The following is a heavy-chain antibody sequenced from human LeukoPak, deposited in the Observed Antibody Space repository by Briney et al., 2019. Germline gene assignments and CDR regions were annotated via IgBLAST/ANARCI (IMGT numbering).Heavy chain of an antibody. J-gene: IGHJ4*02. CDR1: GYTFTSYA. V-gene: IGHV1-2*02. CDR3: ARKFSATYYN. CDR2: INTNTGGT. D-gene: IGHD3-10*01. Sequence: ASVKVSCKASGYTFTSYAMNWVRQAPGQGLEWMGWINTNTGGTNYAQKFQGRVTMTRDTSISTAYMEWTRLRFDDTAVYYCARKFSATYYNWGQGTLVTVSS.